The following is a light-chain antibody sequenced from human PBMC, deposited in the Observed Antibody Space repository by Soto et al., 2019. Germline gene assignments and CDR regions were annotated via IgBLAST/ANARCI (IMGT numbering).Light chain of an antibody. J-gene: IGLJ1*01. V-gene: IGLV2-23*01. CDR1: SSEVGSYNL. CDR3: CSYAGSSTFYV. Sequence: QSVLTQPASVSGSPGQSSTISCTGTSSEVGSYNLVSWYQQHPGKAPKLMIYEGSKRPSGVSNRFSGSKSGNTASLTISGLQAEDEADYYCCSYAGSSTFYVFGTGTKLTVL. CDR2: EGS.